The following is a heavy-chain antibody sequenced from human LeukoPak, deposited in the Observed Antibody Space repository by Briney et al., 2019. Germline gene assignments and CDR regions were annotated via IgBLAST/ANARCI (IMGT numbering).Heavy chain of an antibody. D-gene: IGHD2-15*01. CDR3: ASRSGTYCSGGSCYGHATGPWAYGMDV. CDR2: INHSGGT. V-gene: IGHV4-34*01. J-gene: IGHJ6*02. CDR1: GGSFSGYY. Sequence: PSETLSLTCAVYGGSFSGYYWSWIRQPPGKGLEWIGEINHSGGTNYNPSLKSRVTISVDTSKNQFSLKLSSVTAADTAVYYCASRSGTYCSGGSCYGHATGPWAYGMDVWGQGTTVTVSS.